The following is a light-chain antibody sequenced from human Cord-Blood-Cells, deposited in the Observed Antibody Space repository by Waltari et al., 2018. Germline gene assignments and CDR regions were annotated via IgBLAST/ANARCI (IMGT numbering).Light chain of an antibody. J-gene: IGLJ1*01. CDR3: SSYTSSSLYV. V-gene: IGLV2-14*01. Sequence: QSALTQPASVSGSPGQSITISCTGTSSDVGGYNYFPWYQQHPGKAPKLMIYDVSKRPSGVSNRFSGSKSGNTASLTISGLQAEDEADYYCSSYTSSSLYVFGTGTKVTVL. CDR2: DVS. CDR1: SSDVGGYNY.